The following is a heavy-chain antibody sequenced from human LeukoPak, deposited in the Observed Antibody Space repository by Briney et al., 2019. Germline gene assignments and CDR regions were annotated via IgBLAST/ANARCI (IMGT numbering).Heavy chain of an antibody. D-gene: IGHD3-10*01. CDR2: ISYDGSNK. V-gene: IGHV3-30-3*01. CDR1: GFTFSSYA. CDR3: ARETLGDYGSGSSYYYGMDV. J-gene: IGHJ6*02. Sequence: GGSLRLSCAASGFTFSSYAMHWVRQAPGKGLEWVAVISYDGSNKYYADSVKGRFTISRDNSKNTLYLQMNSLRAEDTAVYYCARETLGDYGSGSSYYYGMDVWGQGTTVTVSS.